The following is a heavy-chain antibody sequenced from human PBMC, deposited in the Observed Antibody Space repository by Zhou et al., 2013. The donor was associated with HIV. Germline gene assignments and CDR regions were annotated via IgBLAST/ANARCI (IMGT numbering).Heavy chain of an antibody. J-gene: IGHJ4*02. CDR1: GFTFRNHW. V-gene: IGHV3-7*01. Sequence: EVQLVESGGGLVQPGGSLRLSCAASGFTFRNHWMSWVRQAPGKGLEWVVNINQEGTEKYYVDSVKGRFTISRDNAKNLLYLQMNSLRAEDTAVYYCASDLFTCSSINCPDYWGLGILVTVSS. CDR3: ASDLFTCSSINCPDY. CDR2: INQEGTEK. D-gene: IGHD2-2*01.